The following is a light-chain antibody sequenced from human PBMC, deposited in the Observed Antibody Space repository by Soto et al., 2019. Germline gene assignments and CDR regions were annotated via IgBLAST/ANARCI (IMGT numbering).Light chain of an antibody. CDR1: SSDVGGYNY. V-gene: IGLV2-11*01. Sequence: QSALTQPRSVSGSPGQSVTISCTGTSSDVGGYNYVSWYQQHPGKAPKLLIYDVSKRPSGVPDRFSGSKSGNTASLTISGLQAEDEADYYCCSYAGNYAGVFGGGTKLTV. CDR3: CSYAGNYAGV. J-gene: IGLJ2*01. CDR2: DVS.